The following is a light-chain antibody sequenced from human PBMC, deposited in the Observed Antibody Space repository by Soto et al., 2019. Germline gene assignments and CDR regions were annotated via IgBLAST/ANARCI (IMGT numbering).Light chain of an antibody. CDR1: QSISSW. V-gene: IGKV1-5*03. CDR3: QQYNNYWT. Sequence: DIQMTQSPSTLSASAGDRVTITCRASQSISSWLAWYQQKPGKAPKLLIYEAASLERGVPSRFSGSGSGTEFTLTISSLQPDDCATYYCQQYNNYWTFGQGTKVEIK. CDR2: EAA. J-gene: IGKJ1*01.